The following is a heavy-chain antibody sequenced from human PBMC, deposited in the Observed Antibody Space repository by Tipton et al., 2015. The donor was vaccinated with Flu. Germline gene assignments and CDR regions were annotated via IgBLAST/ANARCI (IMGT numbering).Heavy chain of an antibody. CDR1: GDSINSETYF. V-gene: IGHV4-61*02. Sequence: TLSLTCTVSGDSINSETYFWSWIRQPAGKGLEWIGRIYKTGSATYNPSLRSRVAMSIDTSRNQFSLKVDSATAEDTAVYYCARQLYGSGTYSGWFDPWGQGTQVTVSS. CDR3: ARQLYGSGTYSGWFDP. J-gene: IGHJ5*02. CDR2: IYKTGSA. D-gene: IGHD3-10*01.